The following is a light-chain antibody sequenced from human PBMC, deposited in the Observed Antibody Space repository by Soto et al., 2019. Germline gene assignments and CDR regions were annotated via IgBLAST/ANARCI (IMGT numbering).Light chain of an antibody. CDR1: QSISSW. CDR3: QQYRT. CDR2: DAS. J-gene: IGKJ1*01. V-gene: IGKV1-5*01. Sequence: DIQMTQSPSTLSASVGDRVTITCRASQSISSWLAWYQQKPGKAPKLLIYDASSLESGVPSRFSGSGSGTEFTLTISSLQPGDFATYYCQQYRTFGQGTKVEIK.